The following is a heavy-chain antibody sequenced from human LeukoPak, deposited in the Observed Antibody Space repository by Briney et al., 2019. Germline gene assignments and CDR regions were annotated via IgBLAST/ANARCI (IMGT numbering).Heavy chain of an antibody. CDR3: ARVTPRSVPYFDY. V-gene: IGHV4-59*12. CDR1: GGSIASYY. J-gene: IGHJ4*02. CDR2: IYHTGST. D-gene: IGHD6-25*01. Sequence: PSETLSLTCTVSGGSIASYYWSWVRQPPGEELEWIGYIYHTGSTNYNPSLKSRVTISVDTSKNQFSLKLSSVTAADTAVYYCARVTPRSVPYFDYWGQGTLVTVSS.